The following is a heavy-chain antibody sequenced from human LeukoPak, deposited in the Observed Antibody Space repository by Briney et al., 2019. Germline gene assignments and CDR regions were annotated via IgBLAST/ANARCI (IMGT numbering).Heavy chain of an antibody. CDR1: GFTFSNYW. J-gene: IGHJ4*02. D-gene: IGHD3-3*01. V-gene: IGHV3-74*01. Sequence: GGSLRLSCAASGFTFSNYWMHWIRQVAGKGLVWVSDIKYDGSATNYADSVKGRFTISRDNAKNTLYLQMNSLRAEDTAVYYCVSGSLQSGYNFDYWGQGALVTVSS. CDR3: VSGSLQSGYNFDY. CDR2: IKYDGSAT.